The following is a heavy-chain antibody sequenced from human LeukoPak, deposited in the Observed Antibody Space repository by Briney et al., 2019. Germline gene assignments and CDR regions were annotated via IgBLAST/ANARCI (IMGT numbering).Heavy chain of an antibody. CDR1: GFTFINYA. V-gene: IGHV3-30*04. CDR3: ARGLMLRGVADY. J-gene: IGHJ4*02. CDR2: IFHDGSNK. Sequence: PGGSLRLSCTASGFTFINYALHWVRQAPGKGLEWVAVIFHDGSNKYADSVKGRFTISRDNSKNTLYLQMNSLRAEDTAVYYCARGLMLRGVADYWGQGTLVTVSS. D-gene: IGHD3-10*01.